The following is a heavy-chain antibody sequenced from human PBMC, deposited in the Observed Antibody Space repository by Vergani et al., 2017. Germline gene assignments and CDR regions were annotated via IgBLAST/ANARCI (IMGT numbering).Heavy chain of an antibody. CDR3: ATTVTTPSAIWYMDV. D-gene: IGHD4-17*01. J-gene: IGHJ6*03. Sequence: QVQLVESGGGVVQPGRSLRLSCAASGFTFSSYAMHWVRQAPGKGLEWVAVISYDGSNKYYADSVKGRFTISRDNSKNTLYLQMNSLRAEDTAVYYCATTVTTPSAIWYMDVWGKGTTVTVSS. CDR2: ISYDGSNK. CDR1: GFTFSSYA. V-gene: IGHV3-30-3*01.